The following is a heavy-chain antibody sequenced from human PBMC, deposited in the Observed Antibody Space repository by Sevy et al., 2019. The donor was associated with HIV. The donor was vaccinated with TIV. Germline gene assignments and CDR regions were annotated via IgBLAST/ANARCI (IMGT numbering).Heavy chain of an antibody. CDR3: ARDRGLLWFGELTDY. CDR1: GFTFSSYA. J-gene: IGHJ4*02. V-gene: IGHV3-30-3*01. Sequence: GGSLRLSCAASGFTFSSYAMHWVRQAPGKGLEWVAVISYDGSNKYYADSVKGRFTISRDNSKNTLYLQMNSLRAEDTAVYYCARDRGLLWFGELTDYWGQRTLVTVSS. D-gene: IGHD3-10*01. CDR2: ISYDGSNK.